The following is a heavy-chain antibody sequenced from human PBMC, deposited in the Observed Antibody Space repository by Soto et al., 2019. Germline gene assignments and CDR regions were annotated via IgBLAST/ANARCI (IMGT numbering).Heavy chain of an antibody. CDR2: ISGRGDAT. Sequence: EVQLLESGGGLVQPGGSLTLSCAASGFTFETYAMTWVRQAPGKGLEWVSAISGRGDATYYADSVKGRFTISRDTSKNTMSLHMNSLRAEDTALYNCAKYNTHWNEDYWGQGTLVTVSS. CDR3: AKYNTHWNEDY. D-gene: IGHD1-1*01. V-gene: IGHV3-23*01. CDR1: GFTFETYA. J-gene: IGHJ4*02.